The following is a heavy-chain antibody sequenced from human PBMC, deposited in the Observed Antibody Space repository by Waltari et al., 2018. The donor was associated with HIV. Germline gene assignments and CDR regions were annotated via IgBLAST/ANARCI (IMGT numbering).Heavy chain of an antibody. D-gene: IGHD6-19*01. J-gene: IGHJ4*02. CDR3: ARGKKQWPDY. CDR2: INTKTGIP. Sequence: QVQLVQSGPELKKPGASVKVSCKTSGYTFTNHSVNWVRQAPGQGLEWMGWINTKTGIPTYAQDFTGRFVFSLDTSVTTAYLQINNLKPEDTSLYFCARGKKQWPDYWGQGTLVTVSS. CDR1: GYTFTNHS. V-gene: IGHV7-4-1*02.